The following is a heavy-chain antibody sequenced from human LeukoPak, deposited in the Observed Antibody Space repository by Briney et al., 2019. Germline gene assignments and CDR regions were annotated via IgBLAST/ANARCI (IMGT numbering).Heavy chain of an antibody. Sequence: GASLQISCKGSGYSFTSYWIGWVRPLPGKGLEWMGIIYPGDSDTKYSPSFQGQVTISADKSISTAYLQWSSLKASDTAMYYCARDNSVGDNAWWFDPWGQGTLVTVSS. D-gene: IGHD1-26*01. CDR3: ARDNSVGDNAWWFDP. CDR2: IYPGDSDT. V-gene: IGHV5-51*01. CDR1: GYSFTSYW. J-gene: IGHJ5*02.